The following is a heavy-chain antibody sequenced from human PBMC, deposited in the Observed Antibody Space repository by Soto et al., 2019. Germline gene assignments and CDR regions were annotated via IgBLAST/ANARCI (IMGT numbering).Heavy chain of an antibody. CDR3: ANSLRAKISMVRGYYFDY. Sequence: EVQLLESGGGLVQPGGSLRLSCGASGFTFSSYAMSWVRQAPGKGLEWVSAISGSGGSTYYADSVKGRFTISRDNSKNTLYLQMNSLRAEDTAVYYCANSLRAKISMVRGYYFDYWGQGTLVTVSS. CDR1: GFTFSSYA. V-gene: IGHV3-23*01. D-gene: IGHD3-10*01. CDR2: ISGSGGST. J-gene: IGHJ4*02.